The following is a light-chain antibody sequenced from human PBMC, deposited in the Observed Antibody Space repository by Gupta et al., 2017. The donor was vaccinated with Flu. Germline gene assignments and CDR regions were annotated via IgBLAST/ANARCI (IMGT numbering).Light chain of an antibody. V-gene: IGLV2-14*03. Sequence: QSALTQPVSVSGSPGQSVTISCTGTSSDVGGYAYVSWYQQYPGKAPKLIIYDVSHRPSGVSNRFSGSKSGSTASLTISGLQAEDEADYYCKSFASSIAYVFGAGTKVTVL. CDR1: SSDVGGYAY. CDR2: DVS. CDR3: KSFASSIAYV. J-gene: IGLJ1*01.